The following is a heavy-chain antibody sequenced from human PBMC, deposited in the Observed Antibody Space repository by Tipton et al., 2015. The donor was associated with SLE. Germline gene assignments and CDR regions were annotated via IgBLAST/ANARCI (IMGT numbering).Heavy chain of an antibody. CDR2: IYTSGST. CDR3: ARDLGSSWSTLVTDAFDI. V-gene: IGHV4-61*09. CDR1: GGSISSGSYY. Sequence: LRLSCTVSGGSISSGSYYWSWIRQPAGKGLEWIGYIYTSGSTNYNPSLKSRVTISVDTSKNQFSLKLSSVTAADTAVYYCARDLGSSWSTLVTDAFDIWGQGTMVTVSS. J-gene: IGHJ3*02. D-gene: IGHD6-13*01.